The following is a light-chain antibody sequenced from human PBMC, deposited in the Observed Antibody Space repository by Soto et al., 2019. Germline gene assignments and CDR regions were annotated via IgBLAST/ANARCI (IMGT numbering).Light chain of an antibody. V-gene: IGKV1-5*01. J-gene: IGKJ1*01. CDR2: YAS. Sequence: DIQMTQSPSTLSASVGDRVTITCRASQSISSWLAWYQQKPGKAPKLLIYYASSLESGVPSGFSGSGSGTEFTINSSSLKRDDFASYYCQQYDSYWTFGQGTEV. CDR1: QSISSW. CDR3: QQYDSYWT.